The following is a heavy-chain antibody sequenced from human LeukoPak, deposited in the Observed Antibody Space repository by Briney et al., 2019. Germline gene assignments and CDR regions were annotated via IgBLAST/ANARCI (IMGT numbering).Heavy chain of an antibody. J-gene: IGHJ5*02. CDR1: GYPFTTYY. D-gene: IGHD2-2*01. Sequence: ASVNVSCKASGYPFTTYYIHWVRQAPGQGLEWMGCINPKNGDSKYAQKFQGRVTMTRDTSISTAYMEVTRLTSDDTAVYYCARALVPAAQRLSSWGQGTLVTVSS. CDR2: INPKNGDS. CDR3: ARALVPAAQRLSS. V-gene: IGHV1-2*02.